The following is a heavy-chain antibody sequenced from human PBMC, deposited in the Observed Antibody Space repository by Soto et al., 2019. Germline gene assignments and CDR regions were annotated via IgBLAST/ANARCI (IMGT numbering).Heavy chain of an antibody. D-gene: IGHD5-18*01. CDR1: RYTFTSYY. J-gene: IGHJ6*02. CDR2: INPSGGST. Sequence: GASVKVSCKASRYTFTSYYMHWVRQAPGQGLEWMGIINPSGGSTSYAQKFQGRVTMTRDTSTSTVYMELSSLRSEDTAVYYCARDVADTAMVSVYYYYYYGMDVWGQGTTVTVSS. V-gene: IGHV1-46*01. CDR3: ARDVADTAMVSVYYYYYYGMDV.